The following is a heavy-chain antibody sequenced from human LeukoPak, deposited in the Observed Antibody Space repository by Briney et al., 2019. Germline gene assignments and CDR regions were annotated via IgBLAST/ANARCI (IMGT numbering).Heavy chain of an antibody. CDR2: IRVSGGST. CDR1: GFTFSSYA. CDR3: AKALSRRGIFGVVIRDYYFDY. D-gene: IGHD3-3*01. J-gene: IGHJ4*02. V-gene: IGHV3-23*01. Sequence: GGSLRLSCAASGFTFSSYAMSWVRQAPGKGLEWVSAIRVSGGSTYYADSVKGRFTISRDNSKNTLYLQMNSLRAEDTAVYYCAKALSRRGIFGVVIRDYYFDYWGQGTLVTVSS.